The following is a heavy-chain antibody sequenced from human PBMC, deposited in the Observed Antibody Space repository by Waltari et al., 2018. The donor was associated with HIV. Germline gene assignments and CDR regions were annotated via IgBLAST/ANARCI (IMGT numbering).Heavy chain of an antibody. Sequence: QVQLQESGPGLVKPSQTLSLTCTVSGGSITSGDYYWTWIRQPAGKGLEWIGRVYTSGSANYNPSLRSRVTMSLDTSKNQFSLKLTSVTAADTAVYYCARGLDILTGHYHWFLDVWGHGTLVTVSS. D-gene: IGHD3-9*01. CDR1: GGSITSGDYY. CDR2: VYTSGSA. J-gene: IGHJ2*01. CDR3: ARGLDILTGHYHWFLDV. V-gene: IGHV4-61*02.